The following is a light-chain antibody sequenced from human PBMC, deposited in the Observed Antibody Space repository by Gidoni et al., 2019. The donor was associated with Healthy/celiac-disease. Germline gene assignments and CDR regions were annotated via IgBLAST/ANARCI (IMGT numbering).Light chain of an antibody. CDR3: HQSYSTLWT. V-gene: IGKV1-39*01. CDR2: AAS. J-gene: IGKJ1*01. CDR1: QSISSY. Sequence: DIQMTQSPSSLSASVGDRVTITCRASQSISSYLNWYQQKPGKAPKLLIYAASSLQSGVPSRFSGSGSGTDVTLTISSLQPEDFATYYCHQSYSTLWTFGQGTKVEIK.